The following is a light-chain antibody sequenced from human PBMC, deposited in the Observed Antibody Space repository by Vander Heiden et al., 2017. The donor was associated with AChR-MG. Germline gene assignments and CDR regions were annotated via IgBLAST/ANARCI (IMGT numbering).Light chain of an antibody. Sequence: EIVLTQSPGNLSLSPGAGASLSCRASQPLSNIYLAWYQQKPGQAPRLLISGASSRATGIPDMFSGSGSGTDFTLTISRLEPEDCAVYYCQKYSRSQTFGQGTKVEIK. CDR1: QPLSNIY. V-gene: IGKV3-20*01. J-gene: IGKJ1*01. CDR3: QKYSRSQT. CDR2: GAS.